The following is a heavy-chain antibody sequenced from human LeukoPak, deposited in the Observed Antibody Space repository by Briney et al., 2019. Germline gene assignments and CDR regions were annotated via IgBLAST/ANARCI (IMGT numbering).Heavy chain of an antibody. J-gene: IGHJ4*02. CDR2: INPNSGGT. V-gene: IGHV1-2*02. Sequence: ASVRVSCKASGYTFTGYYMHWVRQAPGQGLEWMGWINPNSGGTNFAQKFQGRVTMTRDTSISTAYMELSSLRSDDTAVYYCAREVAAAGRSVIVVTNYFDYWGQGTLVTVST. CDR1: GYTFTGYY. D-gene: IGHD6-13*01. CDR3: AREVAAAGRSVIVVTNYFDY.